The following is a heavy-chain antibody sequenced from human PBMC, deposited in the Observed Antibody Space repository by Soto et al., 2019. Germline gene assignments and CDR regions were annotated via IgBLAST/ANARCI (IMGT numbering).Heavy chain of an antibody. CDR3: ARWGMVVAHYNCFDP. V-gene: IGHV5-51*01. Sequence: KISCKGSGYSFTSYWIGWVRQMPGKGLEWMGIIYPGDSDTRYSPSFQGQVTISADKSISTAYLQWSSLKASDTAMYYCARWGMVVAHYNCFDPWGQGTLVTVSS. J-gene: IGHJ5*02. CDR2: IYPGDSDT. D-gene: IGHD2-15*01. CDR1: GYSFTSYW.